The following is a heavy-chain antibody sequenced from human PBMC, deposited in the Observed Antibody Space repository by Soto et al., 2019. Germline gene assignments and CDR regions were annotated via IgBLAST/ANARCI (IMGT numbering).Heavy chain of an antibody. CDR2: TSYEGSNE. D-gene: IGHD3-16*01. CDR3: ARDHRLGGDYYYYGMDD. J-gene: IGHJ6*02. CDR1: GFTFTNFA. V-gene: IGHV3-30-3*01. Sequence: PGGSLRLSCTASGFTFTNFAMHWVRQTPGKGPEWVAVTSYEGSNEYYIQSVKGRFTISRDNSKNTLYLQMDSLSTEDTAIYYCARDHRLGGDYYYYGMDDWGQGTTVTVSS.